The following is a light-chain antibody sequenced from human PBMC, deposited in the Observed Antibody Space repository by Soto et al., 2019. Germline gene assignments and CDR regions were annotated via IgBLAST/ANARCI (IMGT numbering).Light chain of an antibody. CDR1: QAISNS. J-gene: IGKJ1*01. V-gene: IGKV1-16*01. Sequence: DIQMTQSPSSLSASVGDGVTITCRASQAISNSLAWFQQKPGDAPKLLIYAISNLQTGVPRRFRGSGSGTDFTLTITNLLPDDFATYYCQQYNSYPRTFGQGTKVEI. CDR3: QQYNSYPRT. CDR2: AIS.